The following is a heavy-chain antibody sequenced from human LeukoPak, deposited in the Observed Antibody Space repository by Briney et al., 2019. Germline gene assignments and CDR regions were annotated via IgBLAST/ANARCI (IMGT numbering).Heavy chain of an antibody. J-gene: IGHJ4*02. CDR3: AKDGGSLRNFDY. CDR2: IWYDGSNK. V-gene: IGHV3-33*06. CDR1: GFTFSSYG. D-gene: IGHD3-3*01. Sequence: GGSQRLSCAASGFTFSSYGMHWVRQAPGKGLEWVAVIWYDGSNKYYADSVKGRFTISRDNSKNTLYLQMNSLRAEDTAVYYCAKDGGSLRNFDYWGQGTLVTVSS.